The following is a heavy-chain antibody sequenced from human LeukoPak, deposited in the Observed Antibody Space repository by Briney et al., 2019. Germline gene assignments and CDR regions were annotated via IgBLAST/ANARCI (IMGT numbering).Heavy chain of an antibody. J-gene: IGHJ4*02. CDR2: IYYSGST. CDR1: GGSISSYY. CDR3: ARPRYCSSTSCYTFDY. V-gene: IGHV4-59*08. Sequence: SETLSLTCTVSGGSISSYYWSWIRQPPGKGLEWIGYIYYSGSTNYNPSLKSRVTISVDTSKNQFSLKLSSVTAADTAVYYCARPRYCSSTSCYTFDYWGQGTLVTVSS. D-gene: IGHD2-2*02.